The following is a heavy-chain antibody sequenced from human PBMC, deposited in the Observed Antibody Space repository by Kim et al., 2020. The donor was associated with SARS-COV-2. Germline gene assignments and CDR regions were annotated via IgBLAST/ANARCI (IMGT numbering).Heavy chain of an antibody. V-gene: IGHV4-59*01. J-gene: IGHJ4*02. D-gene: IGHD1-20*01. Sequence: YLPPLKSRVTISVDTSKNQFSLKRGSVTAADTAVYYCARVDTYNWSFDYWGQGTLVTVSS. CDR3: ARVDTYNWSFDY.